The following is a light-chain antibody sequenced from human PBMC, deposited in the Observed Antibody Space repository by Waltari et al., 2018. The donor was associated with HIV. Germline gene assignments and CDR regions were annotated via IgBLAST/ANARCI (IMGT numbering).Light chain of an antibody. CDR3: QHLSSFPPFT. V-gene: IGKV1-9*01. CDR2: AAS. Sequence: DFQLTQSPSFLSASVGDRVVITCRASQGISSNLAWYQQKPGLAPKLLIYAASSLPSGVPSRFSGGGAETQFPLTSRHLQPEDFATYYCQHLSSFPPFTFGPGTTVDVK. J-gene: IGKJ3*01. CDR1: QGISSN.